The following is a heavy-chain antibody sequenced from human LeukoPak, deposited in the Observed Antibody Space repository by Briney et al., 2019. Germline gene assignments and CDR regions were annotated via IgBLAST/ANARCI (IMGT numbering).Heavy chain of an antibody. J-gene: IGHJ4*02. D-gene: IGHD2-15*01. CDR3: ARECSGSFDY. CDR1: GFAFISYG. CDR2: IWYDGSNT. V-gene: IGHV3-33*01. Sequence: PGGSLRLSCAASGFAFISYGMHWVRQAPGKGLEWVAVIWYDGSNTYYADSVKGRFTISRDNSKNTLYLQMNSLRAEDTAVYYCARECSGSFDYWGQGTLVTVSS.